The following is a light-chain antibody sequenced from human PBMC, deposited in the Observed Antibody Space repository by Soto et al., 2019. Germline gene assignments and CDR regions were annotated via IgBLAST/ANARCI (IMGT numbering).Light chain of an antibody. Sequence: DIVMTQSPDSLAVSLGERATINCKSSQSVLYSSNNKNYLAWYQQKPRQPPKLLIYWASTRESGVPDRFSGSGSGTAFTLPLSSLQAEDVAVYYCQQYYSTPLTFGGGTKVEIK. J-gene: IGKJ4*01. CDR2: WAS. V-gene: IGKV4-1*01. CDR1: QSVLYSSNNKNY. CDR3: QQYYSTPLT.